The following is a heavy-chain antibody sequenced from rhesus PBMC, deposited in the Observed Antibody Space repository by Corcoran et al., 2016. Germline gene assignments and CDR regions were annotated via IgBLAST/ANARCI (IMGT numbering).Heavy chain of an antibody. CDR3: AKRDSWNTAYDY. D-gene: IGHD1-20*01. Sequence: EVQLVQSGAEVKRPGESLKISCKTSGYRFTSYWISGVRQMPGKGLEGMGAIDPSDSDTRYSPSFQGQVTISADKPISTAYLQWSSLKASDTATYYCAKRDSWNTAYDYWGQGVLVTVSS. V-gene: IGHV5-20*02. J-gene: IGHJ4*01. CDR2: IDPSDSDT. CDR1: GYRFTSYW.